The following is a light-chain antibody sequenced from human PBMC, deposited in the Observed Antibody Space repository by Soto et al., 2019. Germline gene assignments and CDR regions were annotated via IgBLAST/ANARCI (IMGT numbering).Light chain of an antibody. CDR3: CSYAGSSTHVV. Sequence: QSALTQPASMSGSPGQSITISCTGTSSDVGSYNLVSWYQQHPGKAPKLMIYEGSKRPSGVSNRFSGSKSGNTASLTISGLQAEDEADYYCCSYAGSSTHVVFGGGTKLTV. CDR2: EGS. CDR1: SSDVGSYNL. V-gene: IGLV2-23*01. J-gene: IGLJ2*01.